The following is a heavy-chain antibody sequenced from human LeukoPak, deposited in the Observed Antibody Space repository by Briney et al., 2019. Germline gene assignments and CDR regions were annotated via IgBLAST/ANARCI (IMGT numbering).Heavy chain of an antibody. CDR3: ARGSGSDYYYYGMDV. D-gene: IGHD3-10*01. Sequence: SETLSLTCTVSGGSISSYYWSWIRQPPGKGLEWIGYIYYSGSTYYNPSLKSRVTISVDTSKNQFSLKLSSVTAADTAVYYCARGSGSDYYYYGMDVWGQGTTVTVSS. J-gene: IGHJ6*02. V-gene: IGHV4-59*08. CDR1: GGSISSYY. CDR2: IYYSGST.